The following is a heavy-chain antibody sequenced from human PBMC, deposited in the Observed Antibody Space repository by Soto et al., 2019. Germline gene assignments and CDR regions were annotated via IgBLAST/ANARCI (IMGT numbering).Heavy chain of an antibody. CDR1: GGSFSGHY. Sequence: QVQLRQWGAGLLKPSETLSLTCGVDGGSFSGHYWSWIRQPPGKGLEWIGEINDLGNTNYNPSLKSRVRISLDTSKNQFSLRLNSVTAADTALYYCARGRGYCDRIRCYYWFDPWGHGTLVAVSS. CDR3: ARGRGYCDRIRCYYWFDP. D-gene: IGHD2-2*01. V-gene: IGHV4-34*01. CDR2: INDLGNT. J-gene: IGHJ5*02.